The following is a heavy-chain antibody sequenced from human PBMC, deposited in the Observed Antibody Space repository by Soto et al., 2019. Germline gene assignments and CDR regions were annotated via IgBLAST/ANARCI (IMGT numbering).Heavy chain of an antibody. Sequence: ASVKVSCTASGYTFTGYYMHWVRQAPGQGLEWMGWINPNSGGTNYAQKFQGRVTMTRDTSISTAYMELSRLRSDDTAVYYCARDLWFGELYAFDIWGQGTMVTVS. V-gene: IGHV1-2*02. CDR3: ARDLWFGELYAFDI. CDR2: INPNSGGT. D-gene: IGHD3-10*01. J-gene: IGHJ3*02. CDR1: GYTFTGYY.